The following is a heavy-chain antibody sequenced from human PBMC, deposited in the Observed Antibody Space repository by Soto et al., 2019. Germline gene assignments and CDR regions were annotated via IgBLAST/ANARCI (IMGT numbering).Heavy chain of an antibody. CDR1: GFTFSNYG. Sequence: QVQLVESGGGVVQPGKSLRPSCAASGFTFSNYGMHWVRQAPGKGLEWVAVIWYDGGYKYYPDSVKGRFTISRDNSKTALYLQMDTLRGEDTAVYYCARDDIPGRVVSTHGMDVWGQGTTVTVSS. J-gene: IGHJ6*02. D-gene: IGHD6-19*01. CDR3: ARDDIPGRVVSTHGMDV. V-gene: IGHV3-33*01. CDR2: IWYDGGYK.